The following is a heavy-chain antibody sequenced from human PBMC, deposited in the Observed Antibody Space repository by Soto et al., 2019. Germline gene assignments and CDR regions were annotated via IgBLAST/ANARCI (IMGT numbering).Heavy chain of an antibody. D-gene: IGHD2-15*01. Sequence: GGSLRLSCTASGFTFGDYAMSWFRQAPGKGLEWVGFIRSKAYGGTTEYAASVKGRFTISRDDSKSIAHLQMNSLKTEDTAVYYCTRAATDIVVNDGFDIWGQGTMVSVS. J-gene: IGHJ3*02. CDR1: GFTFGDYA. CDR3: TRAATDIVVNDGFDI. V-gene: IGHV3-49*03. CDR2: IRSKAYGGTT.